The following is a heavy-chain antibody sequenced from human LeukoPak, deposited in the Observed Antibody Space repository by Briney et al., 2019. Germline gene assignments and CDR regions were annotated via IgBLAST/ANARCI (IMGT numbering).Heavy chain of an antibody. Sequence: GGSLRLSCAASGFTFSSYAMHWVRQAPGKGLEWVAVISYDGSNKYYADSVKGRFTISRDNSKNTLYLQMNSLRAEDTAVYYCAREGLLFGVVFYYYYYGMDVWGQGTTVTVSS. D-gene: IGHD3-3*01. CDR3: AREGLLFGVVFYYYYYGMDV. J-gene: IGHJ6*02. V-gene: IGHV3-30-3*01. CDR1: GFTFSSYA. CDR2: ISYDGSNK.